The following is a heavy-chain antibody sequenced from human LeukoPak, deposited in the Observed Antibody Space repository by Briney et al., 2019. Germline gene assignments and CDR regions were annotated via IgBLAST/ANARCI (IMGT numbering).Heavy chain of an antibody. Sequence: GESLKISFKASGYSFTNYWIGWVRQLPGKGLEWMGIIYPGNSDTSYSSSFQGQVTFSADKSISPAYFQWISLKAWDTAIFSRVRSAYCSIDYCYFDYWGQGTLVTVSS. V-gene: IGHV5-51*01. D-gene: IGHD2-21*01. J-gene: IGHJ4*02. CDR3: VRSAYCSIDYCYFDY. CDR1: GYSFTNYW. CDR2: IYPGNSDT.